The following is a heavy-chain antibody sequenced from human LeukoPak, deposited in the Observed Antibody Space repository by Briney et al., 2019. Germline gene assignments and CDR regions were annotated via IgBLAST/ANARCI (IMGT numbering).Heavy chain of an antibody. Sequence: SETLSLTCTVSGDSLCRHFGSWMRHPPGKGVEWIGYLHGSASTHYDPPLRGRVTISEETSKKQFSLKLTSVTAADAAVYYCARNVGWYSHDNWGQGTLVTVSS. J-gene: IGHJ4*02. V-gene: IGHV4-59*08. CDR3: ARNVGWYSHDN. CDR2: LHGSAST. CDR1: GDSLCRHF. D-gene: IGHD6-19*01.